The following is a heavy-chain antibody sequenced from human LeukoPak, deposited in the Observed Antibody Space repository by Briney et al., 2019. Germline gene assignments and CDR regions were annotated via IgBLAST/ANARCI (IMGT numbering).Heavy chain of an antibody. J-gene: IGHJ4*02. V-gene: IGHV4-39*01. Sequence: SETLSLTCTVSGCSISSSSYYWGWIRQPPGKGLEWIGSIYYSGSTYYNPSLKSRVTISVDTSKNQFSLKLSSVTAADTAVYYCVGYSYGRETFDYWGQGTLVTVSS. CDR3: VGYSYGRETFDY. CDR2: IYYSGST. CDR1: GCSISSSSYY. D-gene: IGHD5-18*01.